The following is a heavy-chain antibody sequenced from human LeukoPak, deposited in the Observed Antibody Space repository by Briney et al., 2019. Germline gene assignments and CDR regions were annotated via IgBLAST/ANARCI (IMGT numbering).Heavy chain of an antibody. V-gene: IGHV3-48*03. CDR1: GFTFSSYE. Sequence: GGSLRLSCAASGFTFSSYEMNWVRQAPGKGLEWVSYISSSGSTIYYADSVKGRFTIPRDNAKNSLYLQMNSLRAEDTAVYYCARGAYDILTGYFDYWGQGTLVTVSS. D-gene: IGHD3-9*01. CDR2: ISSSGSTI. CDR3: ARGAYDILTGYFDY. J-gene: IGHJ4*02.